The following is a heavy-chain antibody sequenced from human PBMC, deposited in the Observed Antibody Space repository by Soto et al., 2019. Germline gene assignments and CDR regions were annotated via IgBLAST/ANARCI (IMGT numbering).Heavy chain of an antibody. V-gene: IGHV1-46*01. CDR2: INPSGGST. CDR1: GYTFTSYC. J-gene: IGHJ1*01. Sequence: ASVKVSCKASGYTFTSYCMHWVRQSPGQGLEWMGIINPSGGSTSYAQKFQGRVTVTRDTSTSTVYMELSSLRSEDTAVYYCASSTTMILGPPPVHWGQGTLVTVSS. D-gene: IGHD3-22*01. CDR3: ASSTTMILGPPPVH.